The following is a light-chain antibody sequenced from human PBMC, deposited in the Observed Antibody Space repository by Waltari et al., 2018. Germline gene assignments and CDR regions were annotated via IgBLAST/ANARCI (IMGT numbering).Light chain of an antibody. V-gene: IGKV3-15*01. CDR3: QQYNNWPPWT. Sequence: EIVMTQSPATLSVSPGERATLSCRASQSVNDNLAWYQQKPGQAPRLLIYAASTRATGIPARFSGSWSGTEFTLTISSLQSEDFAVYYCQQYNNWPPWTFGQGTTVEIK. CDR2: AAS. J-gene: IGKJ1*01. CDR1: QSVNDN.